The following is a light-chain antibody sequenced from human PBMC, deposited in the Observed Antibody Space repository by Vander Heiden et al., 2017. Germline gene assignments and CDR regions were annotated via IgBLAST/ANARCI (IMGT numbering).Light chain of an antibody. Sequence: QSALTQPASVSGSPGQSITTSCTGTSSDVGGYKYVSWYQQHPGKAPKVMIYEVSNRPSGVSNRFSGSKSGNTASLTISGLQAEDEADYYCMSYTSSSTWVFGGGTKLTVL. CDR2: EVS. CDR1: SSDVGGYKY. V-gene: IGLV2-14*01. CDR3: MSYTSSSTWV. J-gene: IGLJ3*02.